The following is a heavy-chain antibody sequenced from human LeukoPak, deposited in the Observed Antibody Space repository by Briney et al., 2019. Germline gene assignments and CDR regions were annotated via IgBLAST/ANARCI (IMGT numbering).Heavy chain of an antibody. CDR2: ISYDGSNK. V-gene: IGHV3-30*18. J-gene: IGHJ4*02. CDR3: AKRGYSGSHKYLDY. CDR1: GFSFSGNG. Sequence: PGGSLRLSCGASGFSFSGNGMHWVRQAPGKGLEWVAVISYDGSNKYYADPVKGRFTISRDNSKNTLYLQMNSLRAEDTAVYYCAKRGYSGSHKYLDYWGQGTLVTVSS. D-gene: IGHD1-26*01.